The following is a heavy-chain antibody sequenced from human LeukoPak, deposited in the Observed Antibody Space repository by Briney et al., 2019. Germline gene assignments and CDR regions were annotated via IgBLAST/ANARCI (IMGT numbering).Heavy chain of an antibody. D-gene: IGHD3-10*01. V-gene: IGHV3-30*03. Sequence: GRSLSLSCAASGFTLSSYGMHWVHQAPGKGLEWVAVISYDGSNKYYADSVKGRFTISRDNAKNSLYLQMNSLRAEDTAVYYCARAVDGFSPHFDYWGQGTLVTVSS. CDR1: GFTLSSYG. CDR3: ARAVDGFSPHFDY. CDR2: ISYDGSNK. J-gene: IGHJ4*02.